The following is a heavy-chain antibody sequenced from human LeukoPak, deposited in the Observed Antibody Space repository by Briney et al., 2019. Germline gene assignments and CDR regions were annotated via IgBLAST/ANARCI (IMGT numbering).Heavy chain of an antibody. J-gene: IGHJ6*02. Sequence: SETLSLTCTLSGGSISSSSYYWGWIRQPPGKGLGWRGSIYYGGGTYYHPSLKSRVTISVDTPKNQFSLKLSSVTAADTAVYYCARDRIVVVVAVPYYYGMDVWGQGTTVTVSS. V-gene: IGHV4-39*02. CDR2: IYYGGGT. CDR1: GGSISSSSYY. CDR3: ARDRIVVVVAVPYYYGMDV. D-gene: IGHD2-15*01.